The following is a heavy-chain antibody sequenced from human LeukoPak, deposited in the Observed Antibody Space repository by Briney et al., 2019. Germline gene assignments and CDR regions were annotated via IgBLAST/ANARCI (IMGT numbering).Heavy chain of an antibody. CDR3: ARDHDEVAIYYYYGMDV. J-gene: IGHJ6*02. D-gene: IGHD2-15*01. CDR1: GFTFSSYS. CDR2: ISSSSSYI. V-gene: IGHV3-21*01. Sequence: GWSLTLSCAASGFTFSSYSMNWVRQAPGKGLEGVSSISSSSSYIYYADSVKGRFTISRDNAKNSLYLQMNSLRAEDTAVYHCARDHDEVAIYYYYGMDVWGQGTTVTVSS.